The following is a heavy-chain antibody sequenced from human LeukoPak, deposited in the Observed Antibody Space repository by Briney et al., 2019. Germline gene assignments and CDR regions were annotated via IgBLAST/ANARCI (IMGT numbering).Heavy chain of an antibody. J-gene: IGHJ4*02. CDR2: ISNSGAST. D-gene: IGHD3-10*01. V-gene: IGHV3-23*01. CDR1: GFTFGSYA. Sequence: GGSLGLSCTASGFTFGSYAMTGVRQAPGKGLEWVSAISNSGASTWSADSVQGRFTISRDNPKNTLYLQMNSLRAEDTAVYYCVKGSSDVRPYYFDNWGQGILVTVSS. CDR3: VKGSSDVRPYYFDN.